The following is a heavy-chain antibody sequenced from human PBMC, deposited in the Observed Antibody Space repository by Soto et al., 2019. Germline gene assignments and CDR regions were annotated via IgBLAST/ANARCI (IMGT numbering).Heavy chain of an antibody. D-gene: IGHD6-6*01. CDR3: ARDYSTSYYYYMDV. J-gene: IGHJ6*03. CDR1: GFTFDDYG. V-gene: IGHV3-20*01. CDR2: INWNGGST. Sequence: GGSLRLSCAASGFTFDDYGMSWVRQAPGKGLEWVSGINWNGGSTGYADSVKGRFTISRDNAKNSLYLQMNSLRAEDTALYHCARDYSTSYYYYMDVWGKGTTVTVSS.